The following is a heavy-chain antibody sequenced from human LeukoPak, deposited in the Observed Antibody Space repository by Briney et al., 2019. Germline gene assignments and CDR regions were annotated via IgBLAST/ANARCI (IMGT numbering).Heavy chain of an antibody. CDR2: IKQDGSEK. V-gene: IGHV3-7*01. Sequence: GGSLRLSCAASGFTFSSYWMSWVRQAPGKGLEWVANIKQDGSEKYYVDSVKGRFTISRDNAKNSLYLQMNSLRAEDTAVYYCTRDSAIAAMGYWGQGTPVTVSS. J-gene: IGHJ4*02. D-gene: IGHD6-13*01. CDR1: GFTFSSYW. CDR3: TRDSAIAAMGY.